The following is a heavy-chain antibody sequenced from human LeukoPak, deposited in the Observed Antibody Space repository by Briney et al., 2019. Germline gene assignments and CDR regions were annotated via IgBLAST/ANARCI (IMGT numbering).Heavy chain of an antibody. J-gene: IGHJ4*02. CDR1: GYTFTSYD. Sequence: ASVKVSCKASGYTFTSYDINWVRQATGQGLEWMGWMNPNSGNTGYAQKFQGRVTMTTDTSTSTAYMELRSLRPDDTAVYYCARDSIAAAAFWGQGTLVTVSS. V-gene: IGHV1-8*02. CDR3: ARDSIAAAAF. D-gene: IGHD6-13*01. CDR2: MNPNSGNT.